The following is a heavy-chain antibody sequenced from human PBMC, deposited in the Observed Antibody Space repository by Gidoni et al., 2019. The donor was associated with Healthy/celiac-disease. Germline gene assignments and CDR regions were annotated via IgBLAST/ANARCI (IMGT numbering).Heavy chain of an antibody. CDR3: TTENSSGWYLGTYYFDY. CDR2: IKSKTDGGTT. V-gene: IGHV3-15*01. CDR1: GFPFSNAW. D-gene: IGHD6-19*01. Sequence: EVQLVESGGGLVKPGGSLRLSCAASGFPFSNAWMSWGRQAPGKGLGGVGRIKSKTDGGTTDYAAPVKGRFTISRDDSKNTLYLQMNSLKTEDTAVYYCTTENSSGWYLGTYYFDYWGQGTLVTVSS. J-gene: IGHJ4*02.